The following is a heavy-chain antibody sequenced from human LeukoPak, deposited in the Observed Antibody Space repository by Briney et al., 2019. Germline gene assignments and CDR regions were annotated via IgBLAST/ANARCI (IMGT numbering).Heavy chain of an antibody. D-gene: IGHD3-3*01. Sequence: GRSLRLSCAASGFTFSSYAMHWVRQAPGKGLEWVAVISYDGSNKYYADSVKGRFTISRDNSKNTLYLQMNSLRAEDTAVYYCAKSRKYDFWSGYQFDYWGQGTLVTVSS. CDR2: ISYDGSNK. J-gene: IGHJ4*02. CDR1: GFTFSSYA. V-gene: IGHV3-30-3*02. CDR3: AKSRKYDFWSGYQFDY.